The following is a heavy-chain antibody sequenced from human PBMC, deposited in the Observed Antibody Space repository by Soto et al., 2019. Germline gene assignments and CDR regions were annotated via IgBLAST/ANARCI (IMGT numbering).Heavy chain of an antibody. Sequence: QVQLVESGGGVVQPGRSLRLSCAASGFTFSSYAMHWVRQAPGKGLEWVAVISYDGSNKYYADSVKGRFTISRDNSKNTLYLQMNSLRAEDTAVYYCARVQGRSHYYYYGMDVWGQGTTVTVSS. CDR3: ARVQGRSHYYYYGMDV. V-gene: IGHV3-30-3*01. CDR1: GFTFSSYA. D-gene: IGHD1-1*01. J-gene: IGHJ6*02. CDR2: ISYDGSNK.